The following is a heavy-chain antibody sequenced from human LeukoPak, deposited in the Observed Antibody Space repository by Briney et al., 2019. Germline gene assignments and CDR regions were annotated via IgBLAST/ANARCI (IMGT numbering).Heavy chain of an antibody. CDR3: AKGQVGATGAFYFDY. Sequence: GGSLRLPCAASGFIFSSYGMHWVRQAPGKGLEWVAFIPYDGSNKYYADSVKGRFTISRDNSKNTPFLQIDSLRAEDTAVYFCAKGQVGATGAFYFDYWGQGTLVTVSS. CDR2: IPYDGSNK. J-gene: IGHJ4*02. D-gene: IGHD1-26*01. CDR1: GFIFSSYG. V-gene: IGHV3-30*02.